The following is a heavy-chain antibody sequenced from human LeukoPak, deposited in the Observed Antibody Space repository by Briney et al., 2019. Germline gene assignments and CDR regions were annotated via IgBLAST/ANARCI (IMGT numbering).Heavy chain of an antibody. CDR3: ARGGGLDV. D-gene: IGHD3-16*01. Sequence: GGSPRLSCAASGFTFSSYWMNWARQAPGKGLEWVASINHNGNVNYYVDSVKGRFTVSRDNAKNSLYLQMSNLRAEDTAVYFCARGGGLDVWGQGATVTVSS. CDR1: GFTFSSYW. CDR2: INHNGNVN. V-gene: IGHV3-7*03. J-gene: IGHJ6*02.